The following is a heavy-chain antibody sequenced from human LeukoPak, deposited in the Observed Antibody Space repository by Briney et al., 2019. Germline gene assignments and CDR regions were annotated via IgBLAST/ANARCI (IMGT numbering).Heavy chain of an antibody. V-gene: IGHV3-74*01. CDR1: GFTFSNYW. CDR2: ISGDGNSR. CDR3: AELGITMIGGV. Sequence: GGSLRLSCVASGFTFSNYWMHWVRQIPGKGLVWVSRISGDGNSRSYADSVEGRFTISRDNAENTLYLHLNSLRAEDTAVYYCAELGITMIGGVWGKGTTVTISS. J-gene: IGHJ6*04. D-gene: IGHD3-10*02.